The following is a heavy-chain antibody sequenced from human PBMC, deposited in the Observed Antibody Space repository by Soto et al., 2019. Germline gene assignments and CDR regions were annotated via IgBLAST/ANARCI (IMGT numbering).Heavy chain of an antibody. CDR1: GGSISSYY. Sequence: PSETLSLTCTVSGGSISSYYWSWIRQPPGKGLEWIGYIYYSGSTTYNPSLKSRVTISVDTSKNQFSLSLSSVTAADTAVYYCARDLWGYCGTDCYPLDVWGQGTTVTVSS. CDR2: IYYSGST. CDR3: ARDLWGYCGTDCYPLDV. V-gene: IGHV4-59*01. J-gene: IGHJ6*02. D-gene: IGHD2-21*02.